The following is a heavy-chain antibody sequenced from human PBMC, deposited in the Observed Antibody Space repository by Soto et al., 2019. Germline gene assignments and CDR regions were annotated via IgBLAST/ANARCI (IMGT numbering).Heavy chain of an antibody. CDR2: ISSNGGST. CDR1: GFTFSSYA. D-gene: IGHD6-6*01. J-gene: IGHJ6*02. CDR3: VKVGQNSIAASPAVNGVGMDV. Sequence: GGSLRLSCSASGFTFSSYAMHWVRQAPGKGLEYVSAISSNGGSTYYADSVKGRFTISRDNSKNTLYLQMSSLRAEDTAVYYCVKVGQNSIAASPAVNGVGMDVWGQGTTVTVSS. V-gene: IGHV3-64D*08.